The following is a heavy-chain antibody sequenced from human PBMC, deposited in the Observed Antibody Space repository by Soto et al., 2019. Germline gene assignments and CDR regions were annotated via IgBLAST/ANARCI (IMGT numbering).Heavy chain of an antibody. D-gene: IGHD3-10*01. CDR2: ISAYNGNT. CDR1: GYTFTSYG. CDR3: ARGEVLLWFGESTWEYGMDV. J-gene: IGHJ6*02. V-gene: IGHV1-18*01. Sequence: QVQLVQSGAEVKKPGASVKVSCKASGYTFTSYGISWVRQAPGQGLEWMGWISAYNGNTNYAQKLQGRVNMTTDTSTSTAYMELRSLRSDDTAVYYCARGEVLLWFGESTWEYGMDVWGQGTTVTVSS.